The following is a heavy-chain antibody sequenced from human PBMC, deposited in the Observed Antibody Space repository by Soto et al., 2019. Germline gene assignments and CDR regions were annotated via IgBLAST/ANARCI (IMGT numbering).Heavy chain of an antibody. J-gene: IGHJ3*01. CDR2: IYASGSA. CDR1: GASIRGVDYF. D-gene: IGHD2-15*01. Sequence: QVQLQEAGPGLVKPSQTLSLTCTVSGASIRGVDYFWTWSRQRPGKGLEWLGNIYASGSAYTNPSLKSRVGLSVDTSQNQFALSLTSVTAADSAVYYCAREGKDISTHGGWNAFDLWGQGTEVSVFS. CDR3: AREGKDISTHGGWNAFDL. V-gene: IGHV4-31*03.